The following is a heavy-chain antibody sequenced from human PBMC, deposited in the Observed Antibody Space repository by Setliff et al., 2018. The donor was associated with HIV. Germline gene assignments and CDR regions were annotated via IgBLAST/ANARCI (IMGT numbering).Heavy chain of an antibody. D-gene: IGHD3-22*01. Sequence: SVKVSCKASGGTFSSYAISWVRQAPGQGLEWMGGIIPILGIANYAQKFQGRVTITADESTSTAYMELSSLRSEDTAVYYCARNPDHYYDSSGPPGAFDIWGQGTMVTVSS. CDR1: GGTFSSYA. J-gene: IGHJ3*02. CDR3: ARNPDHYYDSSGPPGAFDI. CDR2: IIPILGIA. V-gene: IGHV1-69*10.